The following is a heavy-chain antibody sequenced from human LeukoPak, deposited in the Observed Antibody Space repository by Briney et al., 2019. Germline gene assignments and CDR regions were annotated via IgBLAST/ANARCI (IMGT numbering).Heavy chain of an antibody. D-gene: IGHD3-22*01. Sequence: PGGSLRLSCAASGFTFSSYGMHWVRQAAGKGLEWVAVISYDGSNKYYADSVKGRFTISRDNSKNTLYLQMNSLRAEDTAVYYCAKLNYDSSGYPDYWGQGTLVTVSS. V-gene: IGHV3-30*18. J-gene: IGHJ4*02. CDR1: GFTFSSYG. CDR3: AKLNYDSSGYPDY. CDR2: ISYDGSNK.